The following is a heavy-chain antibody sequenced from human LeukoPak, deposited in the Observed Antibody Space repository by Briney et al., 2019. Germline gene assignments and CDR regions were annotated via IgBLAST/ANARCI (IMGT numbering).Heavy chain of an antibody. CDR1: GYTFTSYD. J-gene: IGHJ4*02. V-gene: IGHV1-8*01. D-gene: IGHD3-3*01. CDR2: MNPNSGNT. CDR3: ARSLLEFDY. Sequence: WASVTVSYKASGYTFTSYDINWVRQAPGQGLEWMGWMNPNSGNTGYAQKFQGRVTMTRNTSISTAYMELSSLRSEDTAVYYCARSLLEFDYWGQGTLVTVSS.